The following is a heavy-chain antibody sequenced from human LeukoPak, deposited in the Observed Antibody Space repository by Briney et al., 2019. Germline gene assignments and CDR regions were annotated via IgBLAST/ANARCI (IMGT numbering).Heavy chain of an antibody. CDR3: ARHRPYDSSGSHDAFDI. J-gene: IGHJ3*02. D-gene: IGHD3-22*01. CDR1: GGSISSNSFN. V-gene: IGHV4-39*01. Sequence: SETLSLTCTVSGGSISSNSFNWGWIRQPPGKGLEWIGTIYYSGSTYYNPSLKSRVAISLHTSKNQFSLQLSSVTAADTAVYYCARHRPYDSSGSHDAFDIWGQGTMVTVSS. CDR2: IYYSGST.